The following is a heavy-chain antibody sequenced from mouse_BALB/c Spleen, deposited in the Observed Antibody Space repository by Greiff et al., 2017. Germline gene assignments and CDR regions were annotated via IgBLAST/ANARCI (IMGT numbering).Heavy chain of an antibody. V-gene: IGHV3-2*02. D-gene: IGHD2-4*01. CDR2: ISDSGST. CDR3: ARYYYEYVFDY. J-gene: IGHJ3*01. CDR1: GYSFTSDYA. Sequence: VQLQQSGPGLVKPSQSLSLTCTVTGYSFTSDYAWNWIRQFPGNKLGWMGYISDSGSTSYNTSLKSRITITRDTSMNQFFLQLNSVTTEDTATYYWARYYYEYVFDYWGQGTMVTVSA.